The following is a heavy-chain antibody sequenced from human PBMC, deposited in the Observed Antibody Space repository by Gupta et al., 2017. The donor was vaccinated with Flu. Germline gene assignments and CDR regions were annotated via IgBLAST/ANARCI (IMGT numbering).Heavy chain of an antibody. CDR3: ATVYSGSYYEVLRAFDI. D-gene: IGHD1-26*01. Sequence: QVQLVQSGAEVKKPGASVKVSCKASGYTFTTYAMHWVRQAPGQRLEWMGWINAGNGNTKYSQKFQGRVTITRDTSASTAYMELSSLRSEDTAVYYCATVYSGSYYEVLRAFDIWGQGTMVTVSS. CDR1: GYTFTTYA. V-gene: IGHV1-3*01. CDR2: INAGNGNT. J-gene: IGHJ3*02.